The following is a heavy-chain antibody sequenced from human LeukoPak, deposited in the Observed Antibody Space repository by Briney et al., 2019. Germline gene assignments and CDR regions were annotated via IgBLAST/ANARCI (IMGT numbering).Heavy chain of an antibody. J-gene: IGHJ4*02. CDR2: IYTSGST. Sequence: PSETLSLTCTVSGGSISSYYWSWIRQPAGKGLEWIGRIYTSGSTNYNPSLKSRVTISVDTSKNQFSLKLSSVTAADTAVYYCARWVFSSGWYSFDYWGQGTLVTVSS. V-gene: IGHV4-4*07. D-gene: IGHD6-19*01. CDR1: GGSISSYY. CDR3: ARWVFSSGWYSFDY.